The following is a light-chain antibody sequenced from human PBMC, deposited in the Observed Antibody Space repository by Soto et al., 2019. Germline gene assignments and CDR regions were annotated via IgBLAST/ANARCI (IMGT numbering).Light chain of an antibody. CDR2: EVS. J-gene: IGLJ2*01. CDR3: SSYTTNTYVV. Sequence: QSVLTQPASVSGSPGQSITISCTGTSSDVGGYNHVSWFQHHPGKAPKLMIYEVSNRPSGVSNRFSGSKSGNTASLTISGLQAEDEADYYCSSYTTNTYVVFGGGTKVTVL. CDR1: SSDVGGYNH. V-gene: IGLV2-14*01.